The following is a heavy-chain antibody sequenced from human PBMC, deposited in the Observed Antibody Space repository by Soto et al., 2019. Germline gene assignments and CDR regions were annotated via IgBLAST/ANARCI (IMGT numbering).Heavy chain of an antibody. CDR2: IYKSATT. CDR1: GDSSSTVDYF. J-gene: IGHJ5*01. D-gene: IGHD2-15*01. V-gene: IGHV4-30-4*01. Sequence: LSLTCSVSGDSSSTVDYFWAWIRQPPGQALEYIGYIYKSATTYYNPSFESRVAISLDTSKSQFSLNVTSVTAADTAVYFCARGRYCLTGRCFPNWFDSWGQGTLVTVPQ. CDR3: ARGRYCLTGRCFPNWFDS.